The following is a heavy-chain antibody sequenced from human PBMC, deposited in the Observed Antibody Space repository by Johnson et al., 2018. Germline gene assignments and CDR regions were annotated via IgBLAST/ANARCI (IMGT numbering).Heavy chain of an antibody. CDR3: TRDWVYCSWGSCRYYYDMDV. D-gene: IGHD2-15*01. J-gene: IGHJ6*03. CDR1: GFTFSSYA. CDR2: IRSKASGGTT. Sequence: VQLVESGGGVVQPGRSLRLSCAASGFTFSSYAMHWVRQAPGKGLEWVGFIRSKASGGTTEYAASVKGRFTISGNDSKSIAYLQMNTQKTEDHAVYYCTRDWVYCSWGSCRYYYDMDVWGKGTTVNVSS. V-gene: IGHV3-49*04.